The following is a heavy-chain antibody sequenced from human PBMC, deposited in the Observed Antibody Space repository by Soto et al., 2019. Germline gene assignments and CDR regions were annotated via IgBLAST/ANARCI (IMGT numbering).Heavy chain of an antibody. Sequence: DPGKGLEWVGRIKSKTDGGTTDYAAPVKGRYTISRDDSKNTLYLQMNSLKTEDTAVYYFTAEDGIRDTVQVSAFLLNRSSDL. CDR3: TAEDGIRDTVQVSAFLLNRSSDL. CDR2: IKSKTDGGTT. J-gene: IGHJ2*01. D-gene: IGHD2-15*01. V-gene: IGHV3-15*07.